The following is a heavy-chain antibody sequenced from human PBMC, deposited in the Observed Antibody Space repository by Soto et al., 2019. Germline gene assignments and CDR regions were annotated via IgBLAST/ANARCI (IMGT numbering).Heavy chain of an antibody. V-gene: IGHV1-8*01. D-gene: IGHD2-15*01. CDR3: ARGGVLVAKLTHNWLHP. CDR2: MNPNSGNT. CDR1: GYTFTSYD. Sequence: ASVKVSCKASGYTFTSYDINWVRQATGQGLEWMGWMNPNSGNTGYAQKFQGRVTMTRNTSISTAYMELSSLRSEDTAVYYCARGGVLVAKLTHNWLHPWRPGPLL. J-gene: IGHJ5*02.